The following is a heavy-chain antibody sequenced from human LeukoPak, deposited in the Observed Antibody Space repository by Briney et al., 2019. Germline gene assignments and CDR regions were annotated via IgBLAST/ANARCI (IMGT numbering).Heavy chain of an antibody. CDR1: GFTFSSYA. CDR2: ISGSGGST. D-gene: IGHD5-24*01. J-gene: IGHJ4*02. V-gene: IGHV3-23*01. Sequence: GGSLRLSCAASGFTFSSYAMTWVRQAPGKGLEWVSAISGSGGSTYYADSVRGRFTISRDNSRNTVYLQMNSLRAEDTAVYYCAKDDRWLQFCCWGQGALVTVSA. CDR3: AKDDRWLQFCC.